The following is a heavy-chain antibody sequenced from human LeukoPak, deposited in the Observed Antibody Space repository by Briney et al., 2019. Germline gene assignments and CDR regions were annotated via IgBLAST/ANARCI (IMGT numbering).Heavy chain of an antibody. CDR3: ARGTSHSSRMDV. J-gene: IGHJ6*02. Sequence: PSETLSLTCAVYGGSFSGYYWSWIRQPPGKGLEWIGEINHSGSTNYNPSLKSRVTISADTSKNQFSLKLSSVTAADTAVYYCARGTSHSSRMDVWGQGTTGTVSS. CDR2: INHSGST. V-gene: IGHV4-34*01. CDR1: GGSFSGYY. D-gene: IGHD2-15*01.